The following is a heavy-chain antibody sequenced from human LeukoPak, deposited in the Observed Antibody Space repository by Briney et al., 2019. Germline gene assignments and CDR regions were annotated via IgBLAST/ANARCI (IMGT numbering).Heavy chain of an antibody. CDR1: GYSLTSYW. J-gene: IGHJ4*02. V-gene: IGHV5-51*01. D-gene: IGHD5-12*01. Sequence: GESLKISCKGSGYSLTSYWIGWVPQMPGKGLEWMGILYPGDSDTRYSPSFQGQVTISADKSISTASLQWSSLKASDTAMYYCARLIEVATICGYDYWGQGTLVTVSS. CDR3: ARLIEVATICGYDY. CDR2: LYPGDSDT.